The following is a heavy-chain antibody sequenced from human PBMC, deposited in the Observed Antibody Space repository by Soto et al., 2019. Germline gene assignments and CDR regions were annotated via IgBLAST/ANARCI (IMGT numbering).Heavy chain of an antibody. J-gene: IGHJ4*02. CDR1: GGTFSSYA. V-gene: IGHV1-69*13. Sequence: SVKVSGKASGGTFSSYAISWVRQAPGQGLEWMGGIIPIFGTANYAQKFQGRVTSTADESTSTAYMELSSLRSEDTAVYYCAKAVRWGVSTSPFDYWGQGTLVTVSS. CDR3: AKAVRWGVSTSPFDY. D-gene: IGHD3-10*01. CDR2: IIPIFGTA.